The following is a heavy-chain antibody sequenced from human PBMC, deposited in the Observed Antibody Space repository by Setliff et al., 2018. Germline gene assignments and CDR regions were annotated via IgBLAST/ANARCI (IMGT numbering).Heavy chain of an antibody. Sequence: GGSLRLSCAASGFTFSGHWMHWVRQAPGKGLVWVSRIKTDGSYTNYADSVKGRFTISRDNAKNTLYLQMNSLRLEDTAFYYCARDHGGYNSLDYWGQGTLVTVSS. CDR2: IKTDGSYT. J-gene: IGHJ4*02. CDR3: ARDHGGYNSLDY. D-gene: IGHD5-12*01. CDR1: GFTFSGHW. V-gene: IGHV3-74*01.